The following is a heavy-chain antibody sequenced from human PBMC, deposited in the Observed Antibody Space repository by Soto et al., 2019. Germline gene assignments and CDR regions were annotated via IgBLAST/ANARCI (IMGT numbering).Heavy chain of an antibody. Sequence: SETLSITCAVSGGLIDSSNWWSCFRQPTGKRLQWIGEIYHSGSTNYNPSLKSRVTISVDKSKNQFSLKLSSVTAADTAVYYCARQLARLAAAWIDYYYGMDVWGQGTTVTVSS. J-gene: IGHJ6*02. CDR2: IYHSGST. CDR1: GGLIDSSNW. CDR3: ARQLARLAAAWIDYYYGMDV. V-gene: IGHV4-4*02. D-gene: IGHD6-13*01.